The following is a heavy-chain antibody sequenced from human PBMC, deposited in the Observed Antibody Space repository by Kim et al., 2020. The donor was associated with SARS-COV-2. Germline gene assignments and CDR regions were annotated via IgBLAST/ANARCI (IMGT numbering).Heavy chain of an antibody. CDR1: GFVFSSYE. J-gene: IGHJ6*02. CDR3: ARWYCSGLACSGHYHYGMDV. Sequence: GGSLRLSCAASGFVFSSYEMNWVRQAPGKGLEWVSYISYSGSDTQYEDSVKGRFIISRDNAKSSLFLRMNSLRAEDTAVYYCARWYCSGLACSGHYHYGMDVWGQGTTVAVSS. D-gene: IGHD2-15*01. CDR2: ISYSGSDT. V-gene: IGHV3-48*03.